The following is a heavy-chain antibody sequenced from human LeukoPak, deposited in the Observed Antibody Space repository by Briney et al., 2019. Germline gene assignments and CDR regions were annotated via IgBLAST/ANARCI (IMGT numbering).Heavy chain of an antibody. CDR2: INPNSGGT. J-gene: IGHJ4*02. CDR1: GYTFTGYY. D-gene: IGHD3-10*01. Sequence: ASVKVSCKASGYTFTGYYMHWVRRAPGQGPEWMGWINPNSGGTNYAQKFQGRVTMTRDTSISTAYMELSRLRSDDTAVYYCARDRGSGTSGDYWGQGTLVTVSS. CDR3: ARDRGSGTSGDY. V-gene: IGHV1-2*02.